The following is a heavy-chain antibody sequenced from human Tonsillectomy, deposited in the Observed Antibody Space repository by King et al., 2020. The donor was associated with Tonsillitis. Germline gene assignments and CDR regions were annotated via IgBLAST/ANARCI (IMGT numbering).Heavy chain of an antibody. CDR3: STPGRIVGASFDY. CDR1: GFTFSGPA. V-gene: IGHV3-73*02. J-gene: IGHJ4*02. D-gene: IGHD1-26*01. CDR2: IRGKANSYAT. Sequence: VQLVESGGGLVQPGGSLKLSCAASGFTFSGPAMHWVRQASGKGLEWVGRIRGKANSYATAYAASVKGRFTISRDDSKNTAYLQMNSLKTEDTAVYYCSTPGRIVGASFDYWGQGTLVTVSS.